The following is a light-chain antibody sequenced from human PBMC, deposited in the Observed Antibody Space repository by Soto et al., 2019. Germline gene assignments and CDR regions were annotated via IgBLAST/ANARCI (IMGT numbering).Light chain of an antibody. Sequence: EIVLTRSPGTLSLSPGERATLSCRASQSVSSSYLAWYQQKPGQAPRLLIYGASSRATGIPDRFSGSGSGTDFTLTINRLEPEDFAVYYCQQYGSSGTFGQGTKVDIK. V-gene: IGKV3-20*01. CDR3: QQYGSSGT. J-gene: IGKJ1*01. CDR1: QSVSSSY. CDR2: GAS.